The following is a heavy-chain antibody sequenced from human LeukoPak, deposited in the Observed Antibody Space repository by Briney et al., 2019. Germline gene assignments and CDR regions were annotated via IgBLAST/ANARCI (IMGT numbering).Heavy chain of an antibody. CDR2: ISSSSSYI. Sequence: SGGSLRLSCAASGFTFSSYSMNWVRQAPGKGLEWVSSISSSSSYIYYADSVKGRFTISRDNAKNSLYLQMSSLRAEDTAVYYCARSPYYDFWSGYYATFDYWGQGTLVTVSS. CDR3: ARSPYYDFWSGYYATFDY. D-gene: IGHD3-3*01. J-gene: IGHJ4*02. V-gene: IGHV3-21*01. CDR1: GFTFSSYS.